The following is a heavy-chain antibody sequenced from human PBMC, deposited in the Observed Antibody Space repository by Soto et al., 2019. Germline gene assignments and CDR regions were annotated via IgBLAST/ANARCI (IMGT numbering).Heavy chain of an antibody. CDR2: IYYSGST. CDR1: GGSISSVDYY. CDR3: ARDRLNPLHGDAVDI. V-gene: IGHV4-30-4*01. D-gene: IGHD5-12*01. J-gene: IGHJ3*02. Sequence: QVQLQESGPGLVKPSQNLSLTCTVSGGSISSVDYYWSWIRQPPGKGLEWIGYIYYSGSTYYNPSLKSRVTISVDTSKNQFSLTLLYVTAADTDVYSCARDRLNPLHGDAVDIWGQATKVTVSS.